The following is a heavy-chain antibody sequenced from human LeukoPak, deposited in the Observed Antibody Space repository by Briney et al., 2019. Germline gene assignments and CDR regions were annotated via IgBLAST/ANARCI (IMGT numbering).Heavy chain of an antibody. D-gene: IGHD6-19*01. CDR1: GGSISSYY. V-gene: IGHV4-59*01. CDR2: IYYSGST. Sequence: SETLSLTCTVSGGSISSYYWSWIRQPPGKGLEWIGYIYYSGSTNYSPSLKSRVTISVDTSKNQFSLKLSSVTAADTAVYYCASSGWYQGFDYWGQGTLVTVSS. J-gene: IGHJ4*02. CDR3: ASSGWYQGFDY.